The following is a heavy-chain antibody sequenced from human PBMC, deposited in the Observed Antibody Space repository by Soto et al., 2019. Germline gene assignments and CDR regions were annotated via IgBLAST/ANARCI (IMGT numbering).Heavy chain of an antibody. J-gene: IGHJ5*02. CDR2: ISSSSSYI. CDR1: GFTFSSYS. Sequence: GWSLRLSCAASGFTFSSYSMNWVRQAPGKGLEWVSSISSSSSYIYYADSVKGRFTISRDNAKNSLYLQMNSLRAEDTAVYYCATLRAAAGLNWFDPWGQGTLVTVSS. CDR3: ATLRAAAGLNWFDP. V-gene: IGHV3-21*01. D-gene: IGHD6-13*01.